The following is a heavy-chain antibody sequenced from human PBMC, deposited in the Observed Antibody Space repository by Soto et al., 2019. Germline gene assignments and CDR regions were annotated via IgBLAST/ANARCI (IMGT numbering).Heavy chain of an antibody. CDR2: ISNNGGNT. D-gene: IGHD6-13*01. J-gene: IGHJ3*01. CDR3: ARAATFNAYDG. CDR1: GFTFSSFA. V-gene: IGHV3-64*01. Sequence: EVQLVESGGGLVQPGGSLRLSCAAAGFTFSSFAMHWVRQAPGKGLKYVAAISNNGGNTYYANSVKGRFTISRDDSQNVVYLQMGSLRTEDMAVYYCARAATFNAYDGWGQGTIVTVSS.